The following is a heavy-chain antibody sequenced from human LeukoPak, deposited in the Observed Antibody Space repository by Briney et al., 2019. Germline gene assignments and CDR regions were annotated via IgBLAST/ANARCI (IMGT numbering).Heavy chain of an antibody. CDR3: ARLSGYDYVDP. V-gene: IGHV4-38-2*01. CDR1: GYSISGGYY. Sequence: PSETLSLTCAVSGYSISGGYYWGWIRQPPGKGLEWIGSIYHSGSTYYNPSLKSRVTISVDTSKNQFSLKLSSVTAADTAVYYCARLSGYDYVDPWGQGTLVTVSS. CDR2: IYHSGST. J-gene: IGHJ5*02. D-gene: IGHD5-12*01.